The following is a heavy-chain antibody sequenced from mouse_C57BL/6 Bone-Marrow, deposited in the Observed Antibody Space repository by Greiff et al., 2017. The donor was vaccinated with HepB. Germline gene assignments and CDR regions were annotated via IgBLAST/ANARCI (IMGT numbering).Heavy chain of an antibody. Sequence: VQLKESGPVLVKPGASVKMSCKASGYTFTDYYMNWVKQSHGKSLEWIGVINPYNGGTSYNQKFKGKATLTVDKSSSTAYMELNSLTSEDSAVYYCARSIYYYGSSHYWGQGTTLTVSS. V-gene: IGHV1-19*01. D-gene: IGHD1-1*01. CDR3: ARSIYYYGSSHY. CDR2: INPYNGGT. CDR1: GYTFTDYY. J-gene: IGHJ2*01.